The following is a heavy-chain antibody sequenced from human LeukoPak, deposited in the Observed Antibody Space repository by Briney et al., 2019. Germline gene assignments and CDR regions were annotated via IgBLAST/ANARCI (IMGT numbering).Heavy chain of an antibody. CDR3: ARGIMNDYVWGSYRPIFDY. J-gene: IGHJ4*02. Sequence: SETLSLTCAVYGGSFSGYYWSWIRQPPGKGLEWIGEINHSGSTNYNPSLKSRVTISVDTSKNQFSLKLSSVTAADRAVYYCARGIMNDYVWGSYRPIFDYWGQGTLVTVSS. CDR2: INHSGST. CDR1: GGSFSGYY. D-gene: IGHD3-16*02. V-gene: IGHV4-34*01.